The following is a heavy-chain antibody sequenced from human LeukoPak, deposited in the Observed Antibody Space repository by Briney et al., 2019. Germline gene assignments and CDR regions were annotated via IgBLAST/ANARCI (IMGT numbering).Heavy chain of an antibody. Sequence: SETLSLTCTVFGGSISSYYWSWIRQPPGKGLEWIGYIYYSGSTNYNPSLKSRVTISVDTSKNQFSLKLSSVTAADTAVYYCARAGSSGWWSIDYWGQGTLVTVSS. V-gene: IGHV4-59*01. CDR2: IYYSGST. J-gene: IGHJ4*02. CDR3: ARAGSSGWWSIDY. D-gene: IGHD6-19*01. CDR1: GGSISSYY.